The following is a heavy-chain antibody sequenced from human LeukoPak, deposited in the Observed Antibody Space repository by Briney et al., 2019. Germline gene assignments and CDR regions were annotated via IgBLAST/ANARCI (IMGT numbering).Heavy chain of an antibody. CDR1: GGSISSYY. J-gene: IGHJ2*01. CDR2: IYYSGST. Sequence: PSETLSLTCTVSGGSISSYYWSWIRQPPGKGLEWIGYIYYSGSTNYNPSLKSRVTISVDTSKNQFSLKLSSETAADTAVYYCATRRGSPWYFDLWGRGTLVTVSS. CDR3: ATRRGSPWYFDL. V-gene: IGHV4-59*01.